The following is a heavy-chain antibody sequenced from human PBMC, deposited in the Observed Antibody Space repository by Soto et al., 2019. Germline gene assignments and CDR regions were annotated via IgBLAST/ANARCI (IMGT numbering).Heavy chain of an antibody. CDR2: MPYDGSQI. Sequence: QVQLVESGGGVVQPGGSLRLSCAASGFTFSAYAMHWVRQAPGKGPERVSVMPYDGSQIYYADSVKGRFTISRDNSKNTLYLQMNSLRPEDTAVYFCAREGSSSSSRLYYLDYWGQGTLVTVSS. D-gene: IGHD6-6*01. V-gene: IGHV3-30-3*01. J-gene: IGHJ4*02. CDR3: AREGSSSSSRLYYLDY. CDR1: GFTFSAYA.